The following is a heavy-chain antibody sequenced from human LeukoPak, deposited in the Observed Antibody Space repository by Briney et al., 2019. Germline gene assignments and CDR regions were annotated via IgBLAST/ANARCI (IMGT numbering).Heavy chain of an antibody. CDR1: GFTLSTYS. V-gene: IGHV3-21*01. D-gene: IGHD6-13*01. CDR3: ASRYSSSWYYYYYMDV. CDR2: ISSSSSYI. J-gene: IGHJ6*03. Sequence: AGGSLRLSCAASGFTLSTYSMNWVRQAPGKGLEWVSSISSSSSYIYYADSLKGRFTISRDNAKNSLYLQMNSLRAEDTAVYYCASRYSSSWYYYYYMDVWGKGTTVTVSS.